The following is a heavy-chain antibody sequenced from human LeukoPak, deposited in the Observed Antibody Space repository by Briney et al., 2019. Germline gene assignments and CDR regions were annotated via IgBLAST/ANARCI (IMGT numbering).Heavy chain of an antibody. D-gene: IGHD1-26*01. CDR2: IKQDGNEK. CDR1: GFTFSSYW. V-gene: IGHV3-7*01. Sequence: GGSLRLSCAASGFTFSSYWMSWVRQAPGKGPEWVANIKQDGNEKYYVDSVKGRFTISRDNTKNSLYLQMNSLRAEDTAVYYCARDKVVGPTICDYWGQGALVTVSS. J-gene: IGHJ4*02. CDR3: ARDKVVGPTICDY.